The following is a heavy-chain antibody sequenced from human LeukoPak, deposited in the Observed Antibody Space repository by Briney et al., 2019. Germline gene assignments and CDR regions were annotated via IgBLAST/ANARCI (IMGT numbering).Heavy chain of an antibody. CDR2: INSDGSST. D-gene: IGHD2-2*01. J-gene: IGHJ1*01. CDR3: ARDSHYQLPSEYFQH. V-gene: IGHV3-74*01. Sequence: PGGSLRLSCAASGFTFSSYWMHWVRQAPGKGLVWVSRINSDGSSTSYADSVKGRFTISRDNAKNTLYLQMNSLRAEDTAVYYCARDSHYQLPSEYFQHWGQGTLVTVSS. CDR1: GFTFSSYW.